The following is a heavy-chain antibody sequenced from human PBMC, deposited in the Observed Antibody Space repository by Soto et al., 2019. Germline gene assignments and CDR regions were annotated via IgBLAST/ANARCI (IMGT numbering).Heavy chain of an antibody. CDR3: AKNGLDNSPSAIDS. CDR1: GFTFRNNV. CDR2: ITGSGRDT. V-gene: IGHV3-23*01. J-gene: IGHJ4*02. Sequence: GGSLRLSCAASGFTFRNNVLSWVRQAPGKGLDWVSGITGSGRDTYYADSVKGRFTISRDNSKNMVFLRMNSLRAEDTALYYCAKNGLDNSPSAIDSWGPGTLVTVSS. D-gene: IGHD2-8*01.